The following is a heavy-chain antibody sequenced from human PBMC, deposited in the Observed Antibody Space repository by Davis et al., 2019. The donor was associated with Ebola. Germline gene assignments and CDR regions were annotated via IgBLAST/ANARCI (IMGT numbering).Heavy chain of an antibody. CDR2: INPNSGGT. D-gene: IGHD2-2*01. J-gene: IGHJ6*02. CDR3: ARDFLGYCSSTSCKYGMDV. Sequence: ASVKVSCKASGYTFTGYYMHWVRQAPGQGLEWMGWINPNSGGTNYAQKFQGRATMTRDTSISTAYMELSRLRSDDTAVYYCARDFLGYCSSTSCKYGMDVWGQGTTVTVSS. CDR1: GYTFTGYY. V-gene: IGHV1-2*02.